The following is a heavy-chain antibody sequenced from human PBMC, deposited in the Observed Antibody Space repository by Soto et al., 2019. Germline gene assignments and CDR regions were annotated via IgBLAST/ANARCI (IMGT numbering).Heavy chain of an antibody. CDR2: ISSSSSYI. D-gene: IGHD1-1*01. Sequence: EVQLVESGGGLVKPGGSLRLSCAASGFTFSSYSMNWVRQAPGKGLEWVSSISSSSSYIYYADSVKGRFTISRDNAKNSLYLQMNSLRAEDTAVYYCARDPVQLERRLDYWGQGTLVTVSS. J-gene: IGHJ4*02. CDR1: GFTFSSYS. V-gene: IGHV3-21*01. CDR3: ARDPVQLERRLDY.